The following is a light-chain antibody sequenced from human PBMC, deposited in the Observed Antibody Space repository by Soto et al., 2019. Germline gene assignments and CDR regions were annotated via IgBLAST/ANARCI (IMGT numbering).Light chain of an antibody. CDR3: QQYGSSALT. Sequence: EIVMTPSPATLSVSPGERATLSCRASQSVSTNSLAWYQQKPGQAPRPLIYGASSRATGTPDRFSGSGSGTDFTLTISRLEPEDFAVYYCQQYGSSALTFGGGTKVDIK. J-gene: IGKJ4*01. CDR2: GAS. V-gene: IGKV3-20*01. CDR1: QSVSTNS.